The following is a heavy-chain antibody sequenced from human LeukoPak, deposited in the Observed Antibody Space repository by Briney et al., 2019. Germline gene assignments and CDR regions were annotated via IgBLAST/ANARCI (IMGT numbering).Heavy chain of an antibody. CDR1: GYTFTSYY. D-gene: IGHD1-26*01. CDR2: INPSGGST. J-gene: IGHJ4*02. Sequence: ASVKVSCKASGYTFTSYYMHWVRQAPGQGLEWMGIINPSGGSTSYAQKFQGRVTMTRDTSISTAYMELSRLRSDDTAVYYCARASGSVTPELDYWGQGTLVTVSS. V-gene: IGHV1-46*01. CDR3: ARASGSVTPELDY.